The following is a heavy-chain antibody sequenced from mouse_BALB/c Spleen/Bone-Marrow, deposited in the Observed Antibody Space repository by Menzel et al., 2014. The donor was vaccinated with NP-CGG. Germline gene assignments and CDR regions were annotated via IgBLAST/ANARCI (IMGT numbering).Heavy chain of an antibody. J-gene: IGHJ2*01. CDR3: ARSSYGYDRQAYFFDY. Sequence: EVMLVESGGGLVQPGGSRKLSCAASGFTFXSFGMHWVRQAPEKGLEWVAYISSGNSTIYYADTVKGRFTISRDNPKNTLFLQMTSLRSEDTAMYYCARSSYGYDRQAYFFDYWGQGTTLTVSS. V-gene: IGHV5-17*02. D-gene: IGHD2-2*01. CDR1: GFTFXSFG. CDR2: ISSGNSTI.